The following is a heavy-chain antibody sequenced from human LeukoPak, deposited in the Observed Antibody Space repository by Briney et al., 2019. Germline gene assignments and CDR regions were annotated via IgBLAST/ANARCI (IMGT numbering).Heavy chain of an antibody. CDR1: GGSISSSSYY. J-gene: IGHJ6*02. D-gene: IGHD4-11*01. CDR2: IYYSGST. Sequence: SETLSLTCTVSGGSISSSSYYWGWIRQHPGKGLEWIGYIYYSGSTYYNPSLTSRVTMSVDTSKNQFSLKLSSVTAADTAIYYCARDHTETSSLNFRNYYYYGMDIWGQGTTVIVSS. V-gene: IGHV4-31*03. CDR3: ARDHTETSSLNFRNYYYYGMDI.